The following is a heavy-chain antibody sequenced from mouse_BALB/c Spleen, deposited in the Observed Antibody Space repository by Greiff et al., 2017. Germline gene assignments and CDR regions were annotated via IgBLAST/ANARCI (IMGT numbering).Heavy chain of an antibody. CDR3: ARVGDWDGGFAY. J-gene: IGHJ3*01. Sequence: EVKLVESGGGLVKPGGSLKLSCAASGFTFSDYYMYWVRQTPEKRLEWVATISDGGSYTYYPDSVKGRFTISRDNAKNNLYLQMSSLKSEDTAMYYCARVGDWDGGFAYWGQGTLVTVSA. CDR1: GFTFSDYY. CDR2: ISDGGSYT. D-gene: IGHD4-1*01. V-gene: IGHV5-4*02.